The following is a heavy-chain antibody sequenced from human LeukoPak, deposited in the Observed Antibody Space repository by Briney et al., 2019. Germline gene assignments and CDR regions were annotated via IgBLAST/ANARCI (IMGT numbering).Heavy chain of an antibody. CDR2: INPAGGNA. J-gene: IGHJ4*02. CDR3: AREVGIRGRFDY. CDR1: GYIFTSFY. D-gene: IGHD1-26*01. Sequence: ASVKVSCKTSGYIFTSFYMHWVRQAPGQGLEWMGIINPAGGNAGYAQKFQDRVTMTRDTSTSTMYMELSSLRPEDTAIYYCAREVGIRGRFDYWGRGTPVTVSS. V-gene: IGHV1-46*01.